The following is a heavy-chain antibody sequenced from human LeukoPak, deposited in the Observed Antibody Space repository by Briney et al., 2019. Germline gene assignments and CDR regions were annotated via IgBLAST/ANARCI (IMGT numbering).Heavy chain of an antibody. CDR1: GGSFSGYY. V-gene: IGHV4-34*01. J-gene: IGHJ4*02. CDR3: ARHVRRNLLLWFGESPARAIDY. Sequence: SETLSLTCAVYGGSFSGYYWSWIRRPPGKGLEWSGEINHSGSTNYNPSLKSRVTISVDTSKNQFSLKLSSVTAADTAVYYCARHVRRNLLLWFGESPARAIDYWGQGTLVTVSS. CDR2: INHSGST. D-gene: IGHD3-10*01.